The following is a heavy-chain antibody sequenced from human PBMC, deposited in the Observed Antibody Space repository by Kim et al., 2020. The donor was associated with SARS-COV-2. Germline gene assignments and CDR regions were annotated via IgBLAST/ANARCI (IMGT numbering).Heavy chain of an antibody. J-gene: IGHJ6*02. CDR1: GYTFTSYG. V-gene: IGHV1-18*01. Sequence: ASVKVSCKASGYTFTSYGISWVRQAPGQGLEWMGWISAYNGNTNYAQKLQGRVTMTTDTSTSTAYMELRSLRSDDTAVYYCARVRERFWRDYYGMDVWGQGTTVTVSS. CDR3: ARVRERFWRDYYGMDV. CDR2: ISAYNGNT. D-gene: IGHD3-3*01.